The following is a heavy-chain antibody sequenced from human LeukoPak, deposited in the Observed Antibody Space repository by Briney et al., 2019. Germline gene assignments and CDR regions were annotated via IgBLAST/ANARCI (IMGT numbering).Heavy chain of an antibody. CDR1: GFTFSGKW. J-gene: IGHJ4*02. V-gene: IGHV3-74*01. CDR2: VKGDGSST. CDR3: ARSDYFDN. Sequence: PRGSLRLSCAASGFTFSGKWMHWVRQAPGKGLVWVSRVKGDGSSTSYADSVKGRFTISRDNAKNTLYLQMNSLRAEDTAVYYCARSDYFDNWGQGTLVIVSS.